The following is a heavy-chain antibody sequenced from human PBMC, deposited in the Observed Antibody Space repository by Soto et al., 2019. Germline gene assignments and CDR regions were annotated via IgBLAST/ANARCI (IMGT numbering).Heavy chain of an antibody. J-gene: IGHJ4*02. Sequence: QVQLVESGGGVVQPGRSLRLSCAASGFTFSSYGMHWVRQAPGKGLEWVAVISYDGSNKYYADSVKGRFTISRDNSKNTLYLQMNSLGAEDTAVYYCAKRGGSHIDYWGQGTLVTVSS. CDR3: AKRGGSHIDY. CDR1: GFTFSSYG. V-gene: IGHV3-30*18. D-gene: IGHD1-26*01. CDR2: ISYDGSNK.